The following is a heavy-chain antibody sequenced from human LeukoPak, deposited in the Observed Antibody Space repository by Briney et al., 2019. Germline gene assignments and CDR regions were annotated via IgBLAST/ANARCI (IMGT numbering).Heavy chain of an antibody. Sequence: GGSLRLSCAASGFTFSSYSMNWVRQAPGKGLEWVSYISSSSSTIYYADSVKGRFTISRDNAKNSLYLQMNSLRAEDTAVYYCARDSAVEVYGSRQRYNWFDPWGQGTLVTVSS. CDR3: ARDSAVEVYGSRQRYNWFDP. CDR2: ISSSSSTI. J-gene: IGHJ5*02. V-gene: IGHV3-48*04. CDR1: GFTFSSYS. D-gene: IGHD2-8*02.